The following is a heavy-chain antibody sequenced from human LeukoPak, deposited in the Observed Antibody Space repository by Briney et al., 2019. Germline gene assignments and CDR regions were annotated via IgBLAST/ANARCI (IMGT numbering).Heavy chain of an antibody. CDR3: ARDLNYDSAY. V-gene: IGHV3-53*01. J-gene: IGHJ4*02. CDR1: GFTVSSNY. Sequence: GGSLRLSCAASGFTVSSNYMSWVRQAAGKGLELVSVIYSGGSTCYSDSVKGRFTISRDNSKNTAYLQMNSLSAEDTAVYYCARDLNYDSAYWGQGTMVTVSS. D-gene: IGHD3-22*01. CDR2: IYSGGST.